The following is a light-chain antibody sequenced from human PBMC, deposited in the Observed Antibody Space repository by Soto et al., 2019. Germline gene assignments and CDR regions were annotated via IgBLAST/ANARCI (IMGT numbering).Light chain of an antibody. CDR3: QQYNRWPFT. J-gene: IGKJ3*01. CDR1: QSVISN. CDR2: GAS. V-gene: IGKV3-15*01. Sequence: EMVMTQSPVTLSVSPGESATLSCRASQSVISNLAWYQQKPGQAPRILIYGASTRATGIPDRFSGSGYGTEFTLTISSLQSGDCAVYYCQQYNRWPFTFGPGTKVDIK.